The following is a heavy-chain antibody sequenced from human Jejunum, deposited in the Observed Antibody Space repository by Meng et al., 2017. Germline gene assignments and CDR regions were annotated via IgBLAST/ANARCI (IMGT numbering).Heavy chain of an antibody. CDR1: GFTVSTSY. V-gene: IGHV3-66*02. CDR3: ARGYCSGVGCSLGYYFDY. CDR2: FNTGGKT. Sequence: GESLKISCAASGFTVSTSYMTWVRQAPGKGLEWVSVFNTGGKTFYSDSVKGRFTISRDIAKNTVYLQMNSLRTEDTALYFCARGYCSGVGCSLGYYFDYWGQGTLVIVSS. J-gene: IGHJ4*02. D-gene: IGHD2-15*01.